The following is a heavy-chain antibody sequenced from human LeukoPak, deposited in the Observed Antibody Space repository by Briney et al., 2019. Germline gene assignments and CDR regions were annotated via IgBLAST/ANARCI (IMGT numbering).Heavy chain of an antibody. CDR2: IFWDDNE. J-gene: IGHJ5*01. D-gene: IGHD2-21*02. CDR1: GFSLSTGGMG. V-gene: IGHV2-5*02. Sequence: ESGPTLVKHTQTLTLTCTFSGFSLSTGGMGVGWIRQPPGKALEWLAFIFWDDNEHYSPSLKNRLTITKDTSKNQVILTMTNMDPVDTATYYCSHRHNLGVTGPVVTFDSWGQGTLVTVSS. CDR3: SHRHNLGVTGPVVTFDS.